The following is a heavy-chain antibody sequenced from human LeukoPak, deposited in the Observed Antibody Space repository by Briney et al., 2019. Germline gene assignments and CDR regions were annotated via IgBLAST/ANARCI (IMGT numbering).Heavy chain of an antibody. CDR3: ARESVEMAIDY. D-gene: IGHD5-12*01. Sequence: GGSLRLSCAASGFTFSTYAVNWVRQAPGKGLEWVSYISSSGSTIYYADSVKGRFTISRDNAKNSLYLQMNSLRAEDTAVYYCARESVEMAIDYWGQGTLVTVSS. J-gene: IGHJ4*02. CDR1: GFTFSTYA. V-gene: IGHV3-48*04. CDR2: ISSSGSTI.